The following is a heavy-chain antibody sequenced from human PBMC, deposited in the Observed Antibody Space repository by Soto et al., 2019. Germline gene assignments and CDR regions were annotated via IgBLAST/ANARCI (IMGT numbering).Heavy chain of an antibody. D-gene: IGHD1-7*01. Sequence: QAQLLQSGAEVKKPGASVKVSCKASGYTFINYFIHWVRQAPGQRLEWIGIVDPSRGSADYAQKFQGRVTMTTDVATRTLFMDLSSLRSEDTAVYYCARPLIGNTVDLWGQGTTVIVSS. J-gene: IGHJ3*01. CDR3: ARPLIGNTVDL. V-gene: IGHV1-46*01. CDR1: GYTFINYF. CDR2: VDPSRGSA.